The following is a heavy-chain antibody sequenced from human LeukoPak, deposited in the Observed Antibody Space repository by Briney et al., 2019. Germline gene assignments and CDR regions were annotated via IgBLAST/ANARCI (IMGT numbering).Heavy chain of an antibody. CDR1: GGSISSSSYY. V-gene: IGHV4-39*01. Sequence: PSETLSLTCTVSGGSISSSSYYWGWLRQPPGKGLEWIGSIYYSGSTYYNPSLKRRATISVDTSKNQFSLKLSSVTAAATAVYYCARLGGEVIANWFDPWGQGTLVTVSS. CDR3: ARLGGEVIANWFDP. D-gene: IGHD3-16*01. CDR2: IYYSGST. J-gene: IGHJ5*02.